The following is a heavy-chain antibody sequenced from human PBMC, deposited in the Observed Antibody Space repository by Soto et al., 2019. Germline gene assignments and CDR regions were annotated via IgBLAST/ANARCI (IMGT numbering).Heavy chain of an antibody. J-gene: IGHJ4*02. V-gene: IGHV1-3*01. Sequence: ASVKVSCKASGYTFSSYGVHWVRQAPGQRLEWMGWINAGNGNTKYSQKFQDRVTITRDTSASTVYMELSSLRSEDTAMYYCARGGRCSGNTRYSELGFFWGQGTLVTVSS. CDR1: GYTFSSYG. CDR3: ARGGRCSGNTRYSELGFF. CDR2: INAGNGNT. D-gene: IGHD2-15*01.